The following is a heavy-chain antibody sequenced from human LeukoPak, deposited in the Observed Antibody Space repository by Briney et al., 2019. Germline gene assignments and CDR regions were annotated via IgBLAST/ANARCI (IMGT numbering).Heavy chain of an antibody. D-gene: IGHD2-2*01. Sequence: ASVKVSCKASGYTFTGYYMHWVRQAPGQGLEWMGLINPNSGGTNYAQKFQGRVTMTRDTSISTAYMELSRLRSDDTAVYYCARTRAAADKMDYWGQGTLVTVSS. CDR1: GYTFTGYY. V-gene: IGHV1-2*02. J-gene: IGHJ4*02. CDR2: INPNSGGT. CDR3: ARTRAAADKMDY.